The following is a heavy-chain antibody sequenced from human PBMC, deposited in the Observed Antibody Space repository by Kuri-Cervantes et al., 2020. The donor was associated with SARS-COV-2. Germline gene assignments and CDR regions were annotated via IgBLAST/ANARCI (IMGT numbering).Heavy chain of an antibody. V-gene: IGHV3-49*04. CDR3: AKATYYDYIWGSYRYKGYFDY. CDR1: GFTFGDYA. Sequence: GGSLRLSCTASGFTFGDYAMSWVRQAPGKGLEWVGFIRSKAYGGTTEYAASVKGRFTISRDDSKSIAYLQMNSLKTEDTAVYYCAKATYYDYIWGSYRYKGYFDYWGQGTLVTVSS. J-gene: IGHJ4*02. D-gene: IGHD3-16*02. CDR2: IRSKAYGGTT.